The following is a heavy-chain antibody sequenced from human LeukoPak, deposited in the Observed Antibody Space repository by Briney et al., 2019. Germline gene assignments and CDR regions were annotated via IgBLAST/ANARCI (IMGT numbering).Heavy chain of an antibody. CDR3: AKRPELGDHYDSSGYMDPGNGMDV. Sequence: GGSLRLSCAASGFTFSGSAMHWVRQASGKGLEWVGRIRSKANSYATAYAASVKGRFTISRDNSKNTLYLQMNSLRAEDTAVYYCAKRPELGDHYDSSGYMDPGNGMDVWGQGTTVTVSS. D-gene: IGHD3-22*01. CDR2: IRSKANSYAT. J-gene: IGHJ6*02. CDR1: GFTFSGSA. V-gene: IGHV3-73*01.